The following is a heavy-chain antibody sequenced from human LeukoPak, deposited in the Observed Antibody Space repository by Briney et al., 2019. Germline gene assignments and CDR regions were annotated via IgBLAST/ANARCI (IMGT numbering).Heavy chain of an antibody. J-gene: IGHJ4*02. D-gene: IGHD1-26*01. CDR1: GGSFSGYY. CDR2: INHSGST. CDR3: ARLYSGSYIY. V-gene: IGHV4-34*01. Sequence: PSETLSLTCAVYGGSFSGYYWSWIRQPPGKGLEWIGEINHSGSTNYNPSLKSRVTISVDTSKNQFSLKLSSVTAADTAVYYCARLYSGSYIYWGQGTLVTVSS.